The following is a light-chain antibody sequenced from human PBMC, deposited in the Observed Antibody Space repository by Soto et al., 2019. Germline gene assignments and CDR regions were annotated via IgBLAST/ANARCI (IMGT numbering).Light chain of an antibody. CDR3: QQLNVYLYT. CDR1: QGSSSSNF. Sequence: SQLTQSPSSLSASVGDRVTITCRASQGSSSSNFLAWYQQKPGTAPKLLIYGTSTLQSGVPSRFSGSGSGTDSTLKIRSLQPEDFETYYCQQLNVYLYTFGQGTKVDIK. CDR2: GTS. J-gene: IGKJ2*01. V-gene: IGKV1-9*01.